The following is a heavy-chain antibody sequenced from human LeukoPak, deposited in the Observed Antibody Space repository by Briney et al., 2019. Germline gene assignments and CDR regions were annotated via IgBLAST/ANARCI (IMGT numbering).Heavy chain of an antibody. CDR2: ISAYNGNT. CDR1: GYTFISYG. CDR3: ARAREGYSGSWYTWFDP. D-gene: IGHD6-13*01. V-gene: IGHV1-18*04. Sequence: ASVKVSCKDSGYTFISYGISWVRQAPGQGLEWMGWISAYNGNTNYALKLQGRVTMTTDTSTSTAYMELRSLRSDDTAVYYCARAREGYSGSWYTWFDPWGQGTLVTVSS. J-gene: IGHJ5*02.